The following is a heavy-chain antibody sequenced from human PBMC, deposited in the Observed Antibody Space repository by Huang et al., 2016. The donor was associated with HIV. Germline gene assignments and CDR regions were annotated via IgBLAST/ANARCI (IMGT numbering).Heavy chain of an antibody. CDR3: ARGFGINYNHEAFDV. CDR2: MNPKSGNV. J-gene: IGHJ3*01. Sequence: QIQLAQSGAEVKKPGASVKVSCKASGYTFTNYDINWVRPAAGHGLEWMGWMNPKSGNVGYTKKFQGRVAILRNSSINTSYLEVTSLTSEDTAVYYCARGFGINYNHEAFDVWGQGTMVTVSS. V-gene: IGHV1-8*01. CDR1: GYTFTNYD. D-gene: IGHD3-10*01.